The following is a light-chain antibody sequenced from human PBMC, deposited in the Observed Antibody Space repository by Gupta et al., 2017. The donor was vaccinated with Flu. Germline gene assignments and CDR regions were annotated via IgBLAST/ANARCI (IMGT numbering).Light chain of an antibody. V-gene: IGKV1-5*03. CDR1: QSISNW. CDR2: KAS. CDR3: QQYSGVWS. J-gene: IGKJ1*01. Sequence: DIQMTQSPSTLSASVGDRVTVTCRASQSISNWLAWYQQKPGKAPKLLIYKASNLEIAAPSRFSGSGSGTEFTLTSNSLQPDDFATYYCQQYSGVWSFGQGTKV.